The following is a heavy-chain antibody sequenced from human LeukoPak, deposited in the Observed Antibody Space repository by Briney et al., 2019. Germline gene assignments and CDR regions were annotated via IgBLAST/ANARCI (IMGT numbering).Heavy chain of an antibody. D-gene: IGHD1-7*01. CDR1: GYTFTSYG. V-gene: IGHV1-69*13. Sequence: SVKVSCKASGYTFTSYGISWVRQAPGQGLEWMGGIIPIFGTANYAQKFQGRVTITADESTSTAYMELSSLRSEDTAVYYCARGGWTASWNYFNWGQGTLVTVSS. J-gene: IGHJ4*02. CDR3: ARGGWTASWNYFN. CDR2: IIPIFGTA.